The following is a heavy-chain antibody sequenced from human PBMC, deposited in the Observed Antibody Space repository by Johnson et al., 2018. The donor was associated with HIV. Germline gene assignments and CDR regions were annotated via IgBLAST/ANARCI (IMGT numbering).Heavy chain of an antibody. CDR1: GFTFSDYY. D-gene: IGHD6-13*01. J-gene: IGHJ3*02. CDR3: ARDGVYSSPHDAFDI. V-gene: IGHV3-11*01. CDR2: ISSSGSSI. Sequence: QVQLVESGGGLVKPGGSLRLACAASGFTFSDYYMNWIRQAPGKGLEWVSYISSSGSSISYADSVKGRFTISRDNAKNSLYLQMDSLRAGDSAVYYCARDGVYSSPHDAFDIWGQGTMVTVSP.